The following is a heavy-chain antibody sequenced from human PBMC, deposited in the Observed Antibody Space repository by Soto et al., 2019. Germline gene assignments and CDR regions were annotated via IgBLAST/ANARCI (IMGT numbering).Heavy chain of an antibody. J-gene: IGHJ3*02. CDR3: ARDRIVLDYYDSSGYYPGNAFDI. Sequence: SETLSLTCTVSGGSISSGGYYWSWIRQHPGKGLEWIGYIYYSGSTCYNPSLKSRVTISVDTSKNQFSLKLSSVTAADTAVYYCARDRIVLDYYDSSGYYPGNAFDIWGQGTMVTVSS. V-gene: IGHV4-31*03. D-gene: IGHD3-22*01. CDR2: IYYSGST. CDR1: GGSISSGGYY.